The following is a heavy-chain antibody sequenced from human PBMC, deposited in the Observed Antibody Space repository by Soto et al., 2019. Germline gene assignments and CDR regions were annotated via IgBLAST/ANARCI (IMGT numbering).Heavy chain of an antibody. CDR3: ARFFGLGTAKYYFDY. J-gene: IGHJ4*01. V-gene: IGHV4-39*01. Sequence: LSLTCTVSGGSISSSSYYWGWIRQPPGKGLEWIGSIYYSGSTYYNPSLKSRVTISVDTSKNQFSLKLSSVTAADTAVYYCARFFGLGTAKYYFDYWGHGTLVTVSS. CDR1: GGSISSSSYY. CDR2: IYYSGST. D-gene: IGHD3-3*01.